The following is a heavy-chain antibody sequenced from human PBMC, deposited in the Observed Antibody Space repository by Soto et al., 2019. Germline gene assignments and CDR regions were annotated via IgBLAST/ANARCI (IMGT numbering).Heavy chain of an antibody. CDR2: INAGNGNT. CDR1: GYTFTSYA. Sequence: ASVKVSCKASGYTFTSYAMHWVRQAPGQRLEWMGWINAGNGNTKYSQKFQGRVTITRDTSANTAYMELSSLRSEDTAVYYCARDPDSFFYYIFWGGYWFAPGGQEPLVT. D-gene: IGHD3-3*01. J-gene: IGHJ5*02. CDR3: ARDPDSFFYYIFWGGYWFAP. V-gene: IGHV1-3*01.